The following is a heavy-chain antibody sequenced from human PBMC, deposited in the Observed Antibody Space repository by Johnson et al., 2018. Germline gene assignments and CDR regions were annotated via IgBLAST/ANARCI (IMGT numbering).Heavy chain of an antibody. CDR1: RFTFRNYA. J-gene: IGHJ1*01. Sequence: QVQLVQSGGGVVQPGRSLRLSCAASRFTFRNYAMHWVRQAPGKGLEWVAIISYDGNYKNYADSVKGRFTISRDNSKNTLYLQMNSLRAEDTAVYYCTTVSPPPKCSGGRCYTPRCFQHWGQGTLVTVSS. V-gene: IGHV3-30-3*01. CDR3: TTVSPPPKCSGGRCYTPRCFQH. CDR2: ISYDGNYK. D-gene: IGHD2-15*01.